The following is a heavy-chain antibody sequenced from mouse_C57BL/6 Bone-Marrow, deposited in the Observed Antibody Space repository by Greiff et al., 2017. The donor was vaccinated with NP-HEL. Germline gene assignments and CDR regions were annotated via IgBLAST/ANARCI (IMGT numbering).Heavy chain of an antibody. V-gene: IGHV1-26*01. CDR2: INPNNGGT. D-gene: IGHD1-1*01. Sequence: EVQLQQSGPELVKPGASVKISCKASGYTFTDYYMNWVKQSHGKSLEWIGDINPNNGGTSYNQKFKGKATLTVDKSSSTAYMELRSLTSEDSAVYYCASGGYYYGSSSAYWGQGTLVTVSA. J-gene: IGHJ3*01. CDR1: GYTFTDYY. CDR3: ASGGYYYGSSSAY.